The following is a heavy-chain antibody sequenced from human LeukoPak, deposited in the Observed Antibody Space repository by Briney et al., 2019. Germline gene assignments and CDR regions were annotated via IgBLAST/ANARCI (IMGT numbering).Heavy chain of an antibody. CDR1: GHTFTSYY. Sequence: ASVKVSCKASGHTFTSYYMHWVRQAPGQGLEWMGIINPSGGSTSYAQKFQGRVTMTRDTSTSTVYMELSSLRSEDTAVYYCARGRPPLLYSGSYRPPFDYWGQGTLVTVSS. J-gene: IGHJ4*02. CDR3: ARGRPPLLYSGSYRPPFDY. V-gene: IGHV1-46*01. CDR2: INPSGGST. D-gene: IGHD1-26*01.